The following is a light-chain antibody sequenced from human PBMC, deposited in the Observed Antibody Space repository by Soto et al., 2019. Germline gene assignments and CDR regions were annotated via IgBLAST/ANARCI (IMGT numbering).Light chain of an antibody. CDR3: QQYGSSSST. J-gene: IGKJ4*01. V-gene: IGKV3-20*01. Sequence: EMVLTQSPGTLSFSPGERANISSTASLSVSSNYGAWYQQKPGQAPRLLIYGASSRATGIPDRFSGSGSGTDFTLTISRLEPEDFAVYYCQQYGSSSSTFGGGTKVDIK. CDR2: GAS. CDR1: LSVSSNY.